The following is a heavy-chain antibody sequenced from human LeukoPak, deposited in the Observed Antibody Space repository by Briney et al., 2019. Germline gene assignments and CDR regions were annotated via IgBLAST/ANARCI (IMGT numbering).Heavy chain of an antibody. V-gene: IGHV3-23*01. CDR1: GFTFSSYA. CDR3: AKIYGDPQGFDY. J-gene: IGHJ4*02. D-gene: IGHD4-17*01. CDR2: ISGSGGST. Sequence: GGSLRLSCAASGFTFSSYAMSWVRQAPGKGLEWVSAISGSGGSTYYADSVKGRFTISRDNSKNMLYLQMNSLRAEDTAVYYCAKIYGDPQGFDYWGQGTLVTVSS.